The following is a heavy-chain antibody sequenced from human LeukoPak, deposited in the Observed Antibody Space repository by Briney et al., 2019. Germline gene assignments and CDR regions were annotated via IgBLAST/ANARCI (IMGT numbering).Heavy chain of an antibody. J-gene: IGHJ5*02. CDR1: GGSFSGYY. Sequence: SETLSLTCAVYGGSFSGYYWSWIRQPPGKGLEWIGEINHSGSTNYNPSLKSRVTISVDTSKNQFSLKLSSVTAADTAVYYCARPYYDFWGGYYHWFDPWGQGTLVTVSS. D-gene: IGHD3-3*01. CDR2: INHSGST. V-gene: IGHV4-34*01. CDR3: ARPYYDFWGGYYHWFDP.